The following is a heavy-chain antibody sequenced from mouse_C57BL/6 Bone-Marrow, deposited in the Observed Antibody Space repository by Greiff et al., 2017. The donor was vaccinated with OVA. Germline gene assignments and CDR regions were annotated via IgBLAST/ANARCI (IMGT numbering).Heavy chain of an antibody. V-gene: IGHV1-52*01. CDR3: ARSDGNYEGFAY. CDR1: GYTFTSYW. J-gene: IGHJ3*01. D-gene: IGHD2-1*01. CDR2: IDPSDSET. Sequence: QVQLQQSGAELVRPGSSVKLSCKASGYTFTSYWMHWVKQRPIQGLEWIGNIDPSDSETHYNQKFKDKATLTVDKSSSTAYMQLSSLTSEDSAVYYCARSDGNYEGFAYWGQGTLVTVSA.